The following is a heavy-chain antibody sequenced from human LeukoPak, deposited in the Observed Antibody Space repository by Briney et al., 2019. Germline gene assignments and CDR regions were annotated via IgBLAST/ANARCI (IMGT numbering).Heavy chain of an antibody. CDR2: IRYDGSNK. Sequence: PGGSLRLSCAASGFTFSSYGMHWVRQAPGKGLEWVAFIRYDGSNKYYADSVKGRFTISRDNSKNTLYQQMNSLRAEDTAVYYCAKGGYGSSAEPLDYWGQGTLVTVSS. V-gene: IGHV3-30*02. CDR1: GFTFSSYG. J-gene: IGHJ4*02. D-gene: IGHD6-6*01. CDR3: AKGGYGSSAEPLDY.